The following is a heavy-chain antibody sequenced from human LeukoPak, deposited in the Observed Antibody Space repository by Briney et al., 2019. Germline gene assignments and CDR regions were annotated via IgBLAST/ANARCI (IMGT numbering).Heavy chain of an antibody. CDR2: ISYDGSNK. Sequence: GGSLRLSCAASGFTFSSYAMHWVRQAPGKGLEWVAVISYDGSNKYYADSVKGRFTISRDNSKNTLYLQMNSLRAEDTAVYYCAKESYDSSGYYFDYWGQGTLVTVSS. D-gene: IGHD3-22*01. J-gene: IGHJ4*02. CDR1: GFTFSSYA. CDR3: AKESYDSSGYYFDY. V-gene: IGHV3-30-3*01.